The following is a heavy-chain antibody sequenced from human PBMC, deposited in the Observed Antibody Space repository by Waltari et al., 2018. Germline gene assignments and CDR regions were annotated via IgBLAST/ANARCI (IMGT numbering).Heavy chain of an antibody. D-gene: IGHD2-15*01. V-gene: IGHV6-1*01. J-gene: IGHJ5*02. CDR1: SSYA. Sequence: SSYAISWVRQAPGQGLEWLGRTYYRSKWYNDYAVSVKSRITINPDTSKNQFSLQLNSVTPEDTAVYYCARDSGYCSGGSCYSGFDPWGQGTLVTVSS. CDR2: TYYRSKWYN. CDR3: ARDSGYCSGGSCYSGFDP.